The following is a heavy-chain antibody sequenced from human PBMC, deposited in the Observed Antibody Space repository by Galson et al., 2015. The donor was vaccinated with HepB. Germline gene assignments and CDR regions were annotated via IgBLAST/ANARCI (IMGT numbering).Heavy chain of an antibody. D-gene: IGHD5-24*01. CDR3: ARDPRRDGYNLDWYFDL. CDR2: IIPIFGTA. J-gene: IGHJ2*01. V-gene: IGHV1-69*06. Sequence: SVKVSCKASGGTFSSYAISWVRQAPGQGLEWMGGIIPIFGTANYAQKFQGRVTITADKSTSTAYMELSSLRSEDTAVYYCARDPRRDGYNLDWYFDLWGRGTLVTVSS. CDR1: GGTFSSYA.